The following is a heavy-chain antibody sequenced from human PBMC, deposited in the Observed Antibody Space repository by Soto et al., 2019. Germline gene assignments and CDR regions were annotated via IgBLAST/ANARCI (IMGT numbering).Heavy chain of an antibody. CDR1: GGSISSGDYY. J-gene: IGHJ4*02. D-gene: IGHD1-26*01. V-gene: IGHV4-30-4*01. CDR2: IYYSGSN. CDR3: ASSSGSYPFDD. Sequence: QVQLQESGPGLLKPSQTLSLTCTVSGGSISSGDYYWSWIRQPPGKGLEWIGYIYYSGSNSYNPSLKSRVTIAVDTSKNQFSLKLSSVTAADAALYSCASSSGSYPFDDWGQGTLVTVSS.